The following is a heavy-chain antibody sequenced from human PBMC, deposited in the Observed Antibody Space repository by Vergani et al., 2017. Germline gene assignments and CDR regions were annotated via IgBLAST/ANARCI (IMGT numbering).Heavy chain of an antibody. D-gene: IGHD2-2*01. Sequence: EVQLVESGGGLVKPGGSLRLSCAVSGFTFSSYSMNWVRQAPGKGLEWVSSIGSSGSYIYYADSLKGRFTISRDHAKNSLFLQMNSLRAEDTAVYYCARRSRGDIVVVPAATDAFDIWGQGTMVTVSS. CDR2: IGSSGSYI. J-gene: IGHJ3*02. V-gene: IGHV3-21*01. CDR1: GFTFSSYS. CDR3: ARRSRGDIVVVPAATDAFDI.